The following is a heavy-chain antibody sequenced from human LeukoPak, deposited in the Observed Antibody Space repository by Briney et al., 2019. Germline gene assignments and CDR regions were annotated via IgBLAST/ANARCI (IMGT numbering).Heavy chain of an antibody. CDR1: GYSISSGYY. Sequence: SETLSLTCSVSGYSISSGYYWGWIRQPPGKGLEWIGNIYHSGSTNYNPSLKSRVTISVDKSKNQFSLKLSSVTAADTAVYYCARGGDYSNPSNWFDPWGQGTLVTVSS. V-gene: IGHV4-38-2*02. J-gene: IGHJ5*02. D-gene: IGHD4-11*01. CDR2: IYHSGST. CDR3: ARGGDYSNPSNWFDP.